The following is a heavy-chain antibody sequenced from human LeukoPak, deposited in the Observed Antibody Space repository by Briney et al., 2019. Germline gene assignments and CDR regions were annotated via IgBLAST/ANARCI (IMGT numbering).Heavy chain of an antibody. CDR3: ARHAPRGFFDF. CDR1: GYNFANYW. CDR2: IHPAASHT. V-gene: IGHV5-51*01. D-gene: IGHD3-10*01. Sequence: GESLKISCQTSGYNFANYWIGWVRQMPGKDLEWMGIIHPAASHTNYSPSFQGQVTVSADKSISTAYLHLSSLKASDTAIYYCARHAPRGFFDFWGRGTLVTVSS. J-gene: IGHJ2*01.